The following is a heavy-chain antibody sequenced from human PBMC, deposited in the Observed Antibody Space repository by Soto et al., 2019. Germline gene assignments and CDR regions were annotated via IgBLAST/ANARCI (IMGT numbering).Heavy chain of an antibody. D-gene: IGHD4-17*01. CDR3: AAPGSYGCHAGWFDP. J-gene: IGHJ5*02. V-gene: IGHV4-59*12. Sequence: PSETLSLTCTVSGGSISSYYWSWIRQPPGKGLEWIGYIYYSGSANYNPSLKSRVTISIDRSRNQFSLHLSSVTAADTAVYYCAAPGSYGCHAGWFDPWGQGIVVTVSS. CDR2: IYYSGSA. CDR1: GGSISSYY.